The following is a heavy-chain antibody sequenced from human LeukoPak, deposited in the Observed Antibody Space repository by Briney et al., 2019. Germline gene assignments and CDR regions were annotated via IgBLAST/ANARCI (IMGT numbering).Heavy chain of an antibody. CDR2: TIPIFGTA. D-gene: IGHD3-16*01. J-gene: IGHJ6*03. V-gene: IGHV1-69*06. CDR1: GGTFSSYA. CDR3: ARDLLPSALRPYYYYYMDV. Sequence: SVKVSCKASGGTFSSYAISWVRQAPGQGLEWMGRTIPIFGTANYAQKFQGRVTITADKSTSTAYMELSSLRSEDTAVYYCARDLLPSALRPYYYYYMDVWGKGTTVTVSS.